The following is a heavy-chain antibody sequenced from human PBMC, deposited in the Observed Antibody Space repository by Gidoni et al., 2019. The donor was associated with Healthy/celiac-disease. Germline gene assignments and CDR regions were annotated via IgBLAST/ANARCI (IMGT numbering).Heavy chain of an antibody. D-gene: IGHD6-13*01. J-gene: IGHJ1*01. CDR3: ARGPTSGSSSWYKAEYFQH. CDR2: IIPILGIA. Sequence: QVQLVQSGAEVKKHGSSVKVSCKASGGTFSSYAISWVRQAPGQGLEWMGRIIPILGIANYAQKFQGRVTITADKSTSTAYMELSSLRSEDTAVYYCARGPTSGSSSWYKAEYFQHWGQGTLVTVSS. V-gene: IGHV1-69*04. CDR1: GGTFSSYA.